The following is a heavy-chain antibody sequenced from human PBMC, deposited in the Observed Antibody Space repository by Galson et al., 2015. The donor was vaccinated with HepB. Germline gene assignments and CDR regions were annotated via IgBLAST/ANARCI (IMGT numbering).Heavy chain of an antibody. V-gene: IGHV3-48*02. CDR2: ISTDSSTI. CDR3: ARVFRGNDY. J-gene: IGHJ4*02. D-gene: IGHD3-10*01. Sequence: SLRLSCAASGFTFSSYTMNWVRQAPGKGPEWLSYISTDSSTIYYADSVKGRFTISGDNAKNSLYLQMHSLRDEDTAVYYCARVFRGNDYWGQGTLVTVSS. CDR1: GFTFSSYT.